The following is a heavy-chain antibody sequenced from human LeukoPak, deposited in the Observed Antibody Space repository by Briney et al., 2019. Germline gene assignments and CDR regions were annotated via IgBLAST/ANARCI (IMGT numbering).Heavy chain of an antibody. CDR1: GFTFSHAW. CDR2: IKSKTDGGTT. V-gene: IGHV3-15*01. CDR3: TTSGYSTYYYYYYYMDV. D-gene: IGHD5-18*01. J-gene: IGHJ6*03. Sequence: GGSLRLSCAASGFTFSHAWMSWVRQAPGKGLEWVGRIKSKTDGGTTDYAAPVKGRFTISRDDSKNTLYLQMNSLKTEDTAVYYCTTSGYSTYYYYYYYMDVWGRGTTVTVSS.